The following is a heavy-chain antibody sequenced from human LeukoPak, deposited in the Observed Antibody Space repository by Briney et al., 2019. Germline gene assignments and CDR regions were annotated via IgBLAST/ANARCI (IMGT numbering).Heavy chain of an antibody. CDR1: GGSFSGYY. V-gene: IGHV4-34*01. CDR3: ARGKDIVVVPAAISAGLPRSDY. Sequence: SETLSLTCAVYGGSFSGYYWSWIRQPPGKGLEWIGEINHSGSTNYNPSLRSRVTISVDTSKNQFSLKLSSVTAADTAVYYCARGKDIVVVPAAISAGLPRSDYWGQGTLVTVSS. D-gene: IGHD2-2*01. J-gene: IGHJ4*02. CDR2: INHSGST.